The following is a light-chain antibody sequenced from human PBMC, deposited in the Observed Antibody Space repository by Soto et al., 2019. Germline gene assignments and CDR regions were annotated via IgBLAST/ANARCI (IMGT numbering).Light chain of an antibody. CDR2: GAS. V-gene: IGKV3-20*01. CDR1: QSVSSY. Sequence: EIVLTQSPATLSLSPGERGTLSCMASQSVSSYLAWYQQKPGQAPRVLIDGASKRATGIPDRFSGSGSGTDFSLTSSRLEPEDFAVYYCHQYDNAPQTYGQGTKVDIK. CDR3: HQYDNAPQT. J-gene: IGKJ2*01.